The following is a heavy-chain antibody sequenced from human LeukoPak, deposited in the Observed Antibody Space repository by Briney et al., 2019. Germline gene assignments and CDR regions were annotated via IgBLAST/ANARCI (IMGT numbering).Heavy chain of an antibody. V-gene: IGHV1-18*01. Sequence: ASVKVSCKASGYTFTSHVISWVRQAPGQGLEWMGWISAYNGNTNYAQKLQGRVTMTTDTSTSTAYMELRSLRSDDTAVYYCARAEYSSSPFDYWGQGTLVTVSS. D-gene: IGHD6-6*01. CDR3: ARAEYSSSPFDY. CDR2: ISAYNGNT. CDR1: GYTFTSHV. J-gene: IGHJ4*02.